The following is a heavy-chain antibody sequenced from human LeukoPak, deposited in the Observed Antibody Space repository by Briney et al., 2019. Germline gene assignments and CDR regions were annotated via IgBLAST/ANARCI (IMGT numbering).Heavy chain of an antibody. CDR2: IIPIFGTA. J-gene: IGHJ5*02. CDR3: ARGGADSGWPLDP. V-gene: IGHV1-69*13. CDR1: GGTFSSYA. Sequence: ASVKVSCKASGGTFSSYAISWVRQAPGQGLEWMGGIIPIFGTANYAQKFQGRVTITADESTSTAYMELSSLRSEDTAVYYCARGGADSGWPLDPWGQGTLVTVSS. D-gene: IGHD6-19*01.